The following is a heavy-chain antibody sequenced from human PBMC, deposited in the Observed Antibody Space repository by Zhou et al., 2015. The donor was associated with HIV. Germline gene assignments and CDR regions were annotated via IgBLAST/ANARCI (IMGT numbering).Heavy chain of an antibody. Sequence: QVQLVQSGAEVKKPGSSVKVSCKASGGTFSTYAISWVRQAPGQGLEWMGGIIPIFGTANYAQKFQGRVTITADESTSTAYMELTRLTSDDTAVYYCARATTPQPSLSSFQTWGQGTLISVSS. J-gene: IGHJ1*01. CDR2: IIPIFGTA. D-gene: IGHD1-1*01. CDR3: ARATTPQPSLSSFQT. V-gene: IGHV1-69*01. CDR1: GGTFSTYA.